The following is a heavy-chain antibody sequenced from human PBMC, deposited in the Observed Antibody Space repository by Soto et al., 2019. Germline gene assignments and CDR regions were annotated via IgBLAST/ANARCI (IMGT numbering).Heavy chain of an antibody. CDR1: GGSFSDFA. CDR2: IIPMFAAT. J-gene: IGHJ4*02. Sequence: QVQLVQSGAEVKKPGSSVKVSCRASGGSFSDFAFSWVRQAPGQGLEWMGGIIPMFAATKYAQRFQGRVTSTEDAYTRTDYLALNSLTSDYSAVYYCARGGIVAVPAALSSFDDYTKYRFVSWGQGTLVSVSS. D-gene: IGHD4-4*01. CDR3: ARGGIVAVPAALSSFDDYTKYRFVS. V-gene: IGHV1-69*01.